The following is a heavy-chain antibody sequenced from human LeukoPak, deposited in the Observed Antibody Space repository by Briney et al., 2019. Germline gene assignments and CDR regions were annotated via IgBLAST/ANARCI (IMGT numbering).Heavy chain of an antibody. CDR2: INSDGSST. J-gene: IGHJ4*02. Sequence: GGSLRLSCAASGITFSSYWMHWVRQAPGKGLVWVSRINSDGSSTSYADSVKGRFTISRDNAKNTLYLQMNSLRAEDTAVYYCAREEEWELLVLDYWGQGTLVTVSS. V-gene: IGHV3-74*01. D-gene: IGHD1-26*01. CDR1: GITFSSYW. CDR3: AREEEWELLVLDY.